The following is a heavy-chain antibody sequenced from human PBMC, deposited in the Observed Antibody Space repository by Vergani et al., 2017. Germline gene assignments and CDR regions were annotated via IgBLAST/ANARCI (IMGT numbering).Heavy chain of an antibody. CDR1: GFTFSSYW. V-gene: IGHV3-7*01. J-gene: IGHJ1*01. Sequence: EVQLVESGGGLVQPVGSLRLSCAASGFTFSSYWMSWVRQAPGKGLEWVANIKQDGSEKYYVDSVKGRFTISRDNAKNSLYLQMNSLRAEDTAVYYCASPKYSSSSGYFQHWGQGTLVTVSS. CDR3: ASPKYSSSSGYFQH. D-gene: IGHD6-6*01. CDR2: IKQDGSEK.